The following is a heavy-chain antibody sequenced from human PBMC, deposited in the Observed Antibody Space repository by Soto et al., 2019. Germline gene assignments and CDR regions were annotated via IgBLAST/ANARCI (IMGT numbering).Heavy chain of an antibody. Sequence: EVQLVETGGGLIQPGGSRRLSCAASGFTVSSNYMSWVRQAPGKGLEWVSVIYSGGSTYYADSVKGRFTISRDNSKNTLYLQMNSLRAEDTAVYYCARTGNGAYYGYWGQGTLVTVSS. CDR2: IYSGGST. CDR3: ARTGNGAYYGY. CDR1: GFTVSSNY. J-gene: IGHJ4*02. V-gene: IGHV3-53*02. D-gene: IGHD3-22*01.